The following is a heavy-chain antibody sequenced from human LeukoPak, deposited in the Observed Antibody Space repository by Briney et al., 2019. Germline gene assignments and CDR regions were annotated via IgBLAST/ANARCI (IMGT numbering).Heavy chain of an antibody. V-gene: IGHV4-59*01. J-gene: IGHJ4*02. CDR1: GGVISGYC. D-gene: IGHD4-23*01. CDR2: VCHSGSS. Sequence: KPSETLSLTCSVSGGVISGYCWDWIRQPTGKGLEWIGYVCHSGSSNSNPSLKSRVTLSVDTSKNQFSLRLTSVTASDTAVYFCAREMTYTGGWGPFDYWGPGALLTVSS. CDR3: AREMTYTGGWGPFDY.